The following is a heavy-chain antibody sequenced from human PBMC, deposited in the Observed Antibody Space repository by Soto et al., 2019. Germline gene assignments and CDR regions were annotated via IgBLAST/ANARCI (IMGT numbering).Heavy chain of an antibody. CDR1: QFSFSSYW. J-gene: IGHJ4*02. CDR2: INHDGSKT. Sequence: LRLSCAASQFSFSSYWMHWVRQVPGKGPAWVSRINHDGSKTEYADSVKGRFTISRDNTNNTLYLQMNSLRVEDTAMYYCVREPWGFSGTWYDYWGQGTLVTVSS. V-gene: IGHV3-74*01. D-gene: IGHD6-13*01. CDR3: VREPWGFSGTWYDY.